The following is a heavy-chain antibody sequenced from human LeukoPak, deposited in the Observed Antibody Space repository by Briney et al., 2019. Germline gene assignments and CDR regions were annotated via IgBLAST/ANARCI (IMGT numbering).Heavy chain of an antibody. V-gene: IGHV4-61*02. D-gene: IGHD4-17*01. CDR2: IHTSGST. Sequence: PSETLSLTCTVSGGSISSGSYYWSWIRQPAGKGLEWIGRIHTSGSTNYNPSLKSRVTISVDTSKNQFSLKLNSVTAADTAVYYCARDHYGDYALDYWGQGTLVTVSS. J-gene: IGHJ4*02. CDR1: GGSISSGSYY. CDR3: ARDHYGDYALDY.